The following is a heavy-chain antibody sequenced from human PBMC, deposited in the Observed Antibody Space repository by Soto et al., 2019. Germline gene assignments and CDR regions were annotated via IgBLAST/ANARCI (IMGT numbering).Heavy chain of an antibody. CDR1: GYTFSNYW. CDR3: ARRRDGGSYNAFDI. V-gene: IGHV5-51*01. CDR2: IYPGDSDT. J-gene: IGHJ3*02. Sequence: LGESLKISCKGSGYTFSNYWIDWVCQMPGKGLEWMGIIYPGDSDTRYSPSFQGQVTISVDKSITTAYLQWSSLKASDTAMYYCARRRDGGSYNAFDIWGQGTMVTVSS. D-gene: IGHD1-26*01.